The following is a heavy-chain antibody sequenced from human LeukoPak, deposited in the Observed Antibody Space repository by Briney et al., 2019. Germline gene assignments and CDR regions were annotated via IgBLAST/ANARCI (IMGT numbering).Heavy chain of an antibody. CDR3: ARQVAVVPAAIHWFDP. J-gene: IGHJ5*02. CDR2: IYHSGST. CDR1: GYSISSGYY. D-gene: IGHD2-2*02. Sequence: SSETLSLTCAVSGYSISSGYYWGWIRQPPGKGLEWIGSIYHSGSTYYNPSLKSRATISVDTSKNQFSLKLSSVTAADTAVYYCARQVAVVPAAIHWFDPWGQGTLVTVSS. V-gene: IGHV4-38-2*01.